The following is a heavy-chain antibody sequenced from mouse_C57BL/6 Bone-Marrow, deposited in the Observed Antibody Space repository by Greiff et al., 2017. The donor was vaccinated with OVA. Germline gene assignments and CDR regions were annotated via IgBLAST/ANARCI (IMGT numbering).Heavy chain of an antibody. CDR3: ARRGFITTVVAPFAY. J-gene: IGHJ3*01. V-gene: IGHV1-85*01. Sequence: QVQLQQSGPELVKPGASVKISCKASGYAFSSSWMNWVKQRPGQGLEWIGWIYPRDGSTKYNEKFKGKATLTVDTSSSTAYMELHSLTSEDSAVYFCARRGFITTVVAPFAYWGQGTLVTVSA. CDR1: GYAFSSSW. CDR2: IYPRDGST. D-gene: IGHD1-1*01.